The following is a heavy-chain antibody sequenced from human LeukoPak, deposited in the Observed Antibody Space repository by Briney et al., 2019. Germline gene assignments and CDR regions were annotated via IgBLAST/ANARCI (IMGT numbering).Heavy chain of an antibody. D-gene: IGHD1-26*01. CDR3: AKPLYSGSYSPLDY. Sequence: GGSLRLSCAASGFTFDDYAMHWVRQAPGKGLEWVSGISWNSGSRGYADSVKGRFTISRDNAKNSLYLQMNSLRAEDTALYYCAKPLYSGSYSPLDYWGQGTLVTVSS. J-gene: IGHJ4*02. V-gene: IGHV3-9*01. CDR2: ISWNSGSR. CDR1: GFTFDDYA.